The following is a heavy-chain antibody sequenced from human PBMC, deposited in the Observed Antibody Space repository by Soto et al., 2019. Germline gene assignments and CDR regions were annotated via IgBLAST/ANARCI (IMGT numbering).Heavy chain of an antibody. Sequence: EVQLVESGGGLIQPGGSLRLACAASGLSVTTEYMSWVRQAPGKGLEWVSIISSGGDTYYAESVRGRFTSSRDNGKNTLYLQMNSLRGEDTAVYFCARGDFDIWGQGTLVTVSS. J-gene: IGHJ5*02. V-gene: IGHV3-53*01. CDR2: ISSGGDT. CDR3: ARGDFDI. CDR1: GLSVTTEY.